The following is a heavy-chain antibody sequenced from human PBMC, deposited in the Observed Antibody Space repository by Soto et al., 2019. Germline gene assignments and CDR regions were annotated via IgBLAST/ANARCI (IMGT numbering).Heavy chain of an antibody. V-gene: IGHV3-30*04. J-gene: IGHJ5*02. D-gene: IGHD3-10*01. Sequence: GGSLRLSCAASGFSFSHYAMHWVRQPPGKGLEWVALISYDGENQYFTDSVRGRFTIPRDNSKTAVYLEMNNLRLDDTATYYCVSPHSESSNAFDLSGQGTLVTVSS. CDR1: GFSFSHYA. CDR2: ISYDGENQ. CDR3: VSPHSESSNAFDL.